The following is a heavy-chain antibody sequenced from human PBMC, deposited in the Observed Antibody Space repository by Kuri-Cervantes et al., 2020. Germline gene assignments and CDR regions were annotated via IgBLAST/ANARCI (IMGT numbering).Heavy chain of an antibody. V-gene: IGHV1-69*13. D-gene: IGHD2-2*01. Sequence: SVKVSCKASGGTFSSYAISWVRQAPGQGLEWMGGIIPIFGTANYAQKFQGRVTITADESTSTAYMELSSLRSEDTAVYYCASSIVPAAGAALDYWGQGTLVTVSS. CDR1: GGTFSSYA. CDR2: IIPIFGTA. CDR3: ASSIVPAAGAALDY. J-gene: IGHJ4*02.